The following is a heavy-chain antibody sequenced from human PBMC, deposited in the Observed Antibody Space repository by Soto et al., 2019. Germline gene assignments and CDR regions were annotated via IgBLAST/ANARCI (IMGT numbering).Heavy chain of an antibody. Sequence: QITLKESGPTLVKPTQTLTLTCTFSGFSLTTGAGGVGWIRQPPGKALEWLALIYWDDDKHYSPSLKSRLTITKDTSKNQVVLTMTNMDPVDTATYYCAHSNWRDPIYDWGQGTLVTVSS. J-gene: IGHJ4*02. CDR2: IYWDDDK. D-gene: IGHD1-1*01. V-gene: IGHV2-5*02. CDR3: AHSNWRDPIYD. CDR1: GFSLTTGAGG.